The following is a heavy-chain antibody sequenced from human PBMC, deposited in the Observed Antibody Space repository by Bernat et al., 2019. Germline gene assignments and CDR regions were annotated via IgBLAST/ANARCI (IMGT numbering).Heavy chain of an antibody. CDR1: GFTFSDHH. Sequence: EVQLVESGGGLVQPGESLRLSCAASGFTFSDHHMDWVLQAPGKGLEWVGRAKNKRDRHTTEYAASVKGRFTISRDDSKNYLYLQMNNLRSEDTAIYYCTSSAGGTVFDFWGQGTLVTVYS. CDR3: TSSAGGTVFDF. J-gene: IGHJ4*02. D-gene: IGHD6-13*01. V-gene: IGHV3-72*01. CDR2: AKNKRDRHTT.